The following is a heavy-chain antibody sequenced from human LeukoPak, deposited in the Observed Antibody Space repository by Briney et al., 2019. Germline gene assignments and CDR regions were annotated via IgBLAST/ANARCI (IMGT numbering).Heavy chain of an antibody. CDR1: GYTFTGYY. V-gene: IGHV1-2*06. CDR2: INPNSGGT. Sequence: PSVKVSCKASGYTFTGYYMHWVRQAPGQGLEWMGRINPNSGGTNYAQKFQGRVTMTRDTSISTAYMELSRLRSDDTAVYYCARLTRQQLAEIDYWGQGTLVTVSS. CDR3: ARLTRQQLAEIDY. D-gene: IGHD6-13*01. J-gene: IGHJ4*02.